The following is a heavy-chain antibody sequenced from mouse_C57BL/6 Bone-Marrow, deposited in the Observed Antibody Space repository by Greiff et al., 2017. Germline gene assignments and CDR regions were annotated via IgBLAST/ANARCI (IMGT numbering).Heavy chain of an antibody. CDR1: GYTFTSYW. V-gene: IGHV1-59*01. CDR3: ARCDYDWFAY. CDR2: IDPSDSYT. J-gene: IGHJ3*01. Sequence: QVQLQQPGAELVRPGTSVKLSCKASGYTFTSYWMHWVKQRPGQGLEWIGVIDPSDSYTNYNQKFKGKATLTVDTSSSTAYMQLSRLTSEDSAVYYCARCDYDWFAYWGQGTLVTVSA. D-gene: IGHD2-4*01.